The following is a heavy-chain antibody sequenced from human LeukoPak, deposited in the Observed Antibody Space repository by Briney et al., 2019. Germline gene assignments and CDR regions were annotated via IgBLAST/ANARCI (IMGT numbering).Heavy chain of an antibody. V-gene: IGHV4-59*08. J-gene: IGHJ4*02. Sequence: PSETPSLTCTVSGGSISSYYWSWIRQPPGKGLEWIGYIYYSGSTNYNPSLKSRVTISVDTSKNQFSLKLSSVTAADTAVYYCARYSSGYYSTYYFDYWGQGTLVTVSS. CDR2: IYYSGST. CDR3: ARYSSGYYSTYYFDY. D-gene: IGHD3-22*01. CDR1: GGSISSYY.